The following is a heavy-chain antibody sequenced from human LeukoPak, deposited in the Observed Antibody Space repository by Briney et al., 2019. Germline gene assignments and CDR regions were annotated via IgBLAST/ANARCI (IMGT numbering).Heavy chain of an antibody. J-gene: IGHJ4*02. CDR3: AKDLLADTAMVSLDY. V-gene: IGHV3-23*01. CDR2: ISGSGGST. CDR1: GFTFSSYA. D-gene: IGHD5-18*01. Sequence: PGGSLRLSRAASGFTFSSYAMSWVRQAPGKGLEWVSAISGSGGSTYYADSVKGRFTISRDNSKNTLYLQMNSLRAEDTAVYYCAKDLLADTAMVSLDYWGQGTLVTVSS.